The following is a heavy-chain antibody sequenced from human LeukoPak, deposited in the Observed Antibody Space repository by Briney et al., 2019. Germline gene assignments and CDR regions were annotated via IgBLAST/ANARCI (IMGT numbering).Heavy chain of an antibody. Sequence: SETLSLTCAASGDSFSSYYWSWIRQPPVKGLEWIGAINHSGGTNYNPSLKSRVTISLDTSKNQFSLRLSSVTAADAAVYYCARGDYRSNWYGRDYWGQGTLVTVSS. CDR2: INHSGGT. CDR1: GDSFSSYY. D-gene: IGHD6-13*01. J-gene: IGHJ4*02. CDR3: ARGDYRSNWYGRDY. V-gene: IGHV4-34*01.